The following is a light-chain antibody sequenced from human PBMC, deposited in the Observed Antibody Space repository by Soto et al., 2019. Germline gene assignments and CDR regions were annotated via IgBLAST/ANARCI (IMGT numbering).Light chain of an antibody. J-gene: IGLJ1*01. Sequence: QSVLTQPPSVSGAPGQRVTISCTGNGSNIGASYDVHWYQQLPGSAPRLLIYANRNRPAGVSDRFSGSKSDTSASLVISGLQADDEADYYCQSYDRSLSGWIFGTGTKLTVL. V-gene: IGLV1-40*01. CDR2: ANR. CDR1: GSNIGASYD. CDR3: QSYDRSLSGWI.